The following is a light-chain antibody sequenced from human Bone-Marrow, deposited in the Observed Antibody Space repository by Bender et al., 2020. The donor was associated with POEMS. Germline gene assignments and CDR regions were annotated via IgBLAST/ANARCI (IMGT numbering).Light chain of an antibody. CDR3: QAWDSDTVV. CDR2: QDT. V-gene: IGLV3-1*01. CDR1: NLGEKF. Sequence: SYELTQSPSVSVSPGQTASISCSGDNLGEKFVCWYQQRPGQSPVLVIYQDTKGPSGSPGGCSGLSSGNTAALAISGTQAVDEADYYCQAWDSDTVVFGTGTKVTVL. J-gene: IGLJ1*01.